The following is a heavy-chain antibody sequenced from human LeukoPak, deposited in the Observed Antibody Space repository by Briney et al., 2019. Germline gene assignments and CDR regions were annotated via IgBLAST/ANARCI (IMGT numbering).Heavy chain of an antibody. Sequence: GGSLRLSCAAPGFTFDDYAMHWVRQAPGKGLEWVSLISGDGGSTYYADSVKSRFTISRDNSKNSLYLQMNRLRTEDNALHYCAKDSTHGGPIFDYWGQGTLVTVSS. CDR3: AKDSTHGGPIFDY. V-gene: IGHV3-43*02. J-gene: IGHJ4*02. CDR1: GFTFDDYA. D-gene: IGHD2-15*01. CDR2: ISGDGGST.